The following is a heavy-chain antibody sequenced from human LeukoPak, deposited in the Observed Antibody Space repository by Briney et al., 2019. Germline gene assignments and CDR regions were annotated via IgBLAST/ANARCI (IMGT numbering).Heavy chain of an antibody. V-gene: IGHV4-34*01. Sequence: TSETLSLTCAVYGGSFSGYYWSWIRQPPGKGLEWIGEINHSGSTNYNPSLKSRVTISVDTSKNQFSLKLSSVTAADTAVYYCARELRLLWFGEFPNGFDPWGQGTLVTVSS. CDR2: INHSGST. CDR3: ARELRLLWFGEFPNGFDP. CDR1: GGSFSGYY. D-gene: IGHD3-10*01. J-gene: IGHJ5*02.